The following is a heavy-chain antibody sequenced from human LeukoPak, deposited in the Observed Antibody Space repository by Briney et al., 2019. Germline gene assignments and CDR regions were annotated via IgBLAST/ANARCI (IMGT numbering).Heavy chain of an antibody. CDR1: GFTFSSYS. CDR3: ARDPVWFGELPTYFDY. D-gene: IGHD3-10*01. Sequence: GGSLRLSCAASGFTFSSYSMNWVRQAPGKGLEWVSYISSSSSTIYYADSVKGRFTISRENAKNSLYLQMNSLRAEDTAVYYCARDPVWFGELPTYFDYWGQGTLVTVSS. J-gene: IGHJ4*02. CDR2: ISSSSSTI. V-gene: IGHV3-48*01.